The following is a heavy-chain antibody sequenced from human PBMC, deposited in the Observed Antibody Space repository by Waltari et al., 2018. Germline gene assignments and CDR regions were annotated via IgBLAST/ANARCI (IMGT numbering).Heavy chain of an antibody. V-gene: IGHV1-69-2*01. Sequence: VQLVQSGAEVKKPGSSVKVSCKASGGTFSSYAISWVRQAPGQGVECMGRVDPEDGETIYAEKFQGRVTITADTSTDTAYMELSSLRSEDTAVYYCATDFTGVRETNWGQGTLVTVSS. CDR3: ATDFTGVRETN. CDR2: VDPEDGET. J-gene: IGHJ4*02. D-gene: IGHD7-27*01. CDR1: GGTFSSYA.